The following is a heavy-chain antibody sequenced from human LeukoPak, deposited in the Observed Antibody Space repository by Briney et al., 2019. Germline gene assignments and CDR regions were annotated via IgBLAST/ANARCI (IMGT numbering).Heavy chain of an antibody. V-gene: IGHV1-2*02. CDR1: GYTFTDYY. Sequence: GASVKVSCKTSGYTFTDYYMHWVRQAPGQGLEWMGRIDPNSGGTNYAQKFQVRVTMTRDTSISTVYMELSGLRSDDTAVYYCARVPGPYTTSRFHNWGQGTLVTVSS. J-gene: IGHJ4*02. CDR2: IDPNSGGT. CDR3: ARVPGPYTTSRFHN. D-gene: IGHD2-2*02.